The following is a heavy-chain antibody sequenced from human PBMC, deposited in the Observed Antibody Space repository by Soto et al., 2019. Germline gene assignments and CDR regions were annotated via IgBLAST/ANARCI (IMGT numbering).Heavy chain of an antibody. J-gene: IGHJ6*04. CDR1: GGTFSSYA. Sequence: QVQLVQSGAGVKKPGSSVKVSCKASGGTFSSYAISWVRQAPGQGREWMGGIIPIFGTSNYAQKFQGRVTITADESKSTAHMERSSVRSEDTAVYYSARKTRPYSNSARDYYYYGLDVWGKGTTVTVSS. CDR2: IIPIFGTS. D-gene: IGHD4-4*01. CDR3: ARKTRPYSNSARDYYYYGLDV. V-gene: IGHV1-69*01.